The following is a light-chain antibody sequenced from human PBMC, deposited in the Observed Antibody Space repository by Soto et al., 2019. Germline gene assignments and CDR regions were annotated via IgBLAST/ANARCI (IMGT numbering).Light chain of an antibody. CDR3: HQYGSSPLT. J-gene: IGKJ4*01. Sequence: EIVLTQSPGTLSLSPGERATLSCRASQSVTKSYLAWTQQKPGQAPRLLVYGASSRATGVPDTFSGSGSGTDFTLTISRLEPEDFAVYYCHQYGSSPLTFGGGTKVEIK. CDR2: GAS. CDR1: QSVTKSY. V-gene: IGKV3-20*01.